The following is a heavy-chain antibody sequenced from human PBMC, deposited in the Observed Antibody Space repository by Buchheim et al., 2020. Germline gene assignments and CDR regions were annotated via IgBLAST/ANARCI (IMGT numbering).Heavy chain of an antibody. J-gene: IGHJ5*02. V-gene: IGHV4-59*01. CDR2: IYYSGST. CDR1: GGSISSYY. Sequence: QVQLQESGPGLVKPSETLSLTCTVSGGSISSYYWSWIRQPPGKGLEWIGYIYYSGSTNYNPSLKSRVTISVDTSKNKFSLKLSSVTAADTAVYYCARAKPTIFGVVIGWFDPWGQGTL. CDR3: ARAKPTIFGVVIGWFDP. D-gene: IGHD3-3*01.